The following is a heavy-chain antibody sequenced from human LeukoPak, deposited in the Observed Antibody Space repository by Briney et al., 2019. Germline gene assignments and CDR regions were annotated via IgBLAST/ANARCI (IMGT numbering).Heavy chain of an antibody. D-gene: IGHD5-12*01. CDR1: GGTFSSYA. CDR2: IIPIFGTA. J-gene: IGHJ5*02. Sequence: SVKVSCKASGGTFSSYAISWVRQAPGQGLEWMGGIIPIFGTANYAQKFQGRVTITADESTSTAYMELSSLRPEDTAVYYCARDGLKYNWFDPWGQGTLVTVSS. CDR3: ARDGLKYNWFDP. V-gene: IGHV1-69*01.